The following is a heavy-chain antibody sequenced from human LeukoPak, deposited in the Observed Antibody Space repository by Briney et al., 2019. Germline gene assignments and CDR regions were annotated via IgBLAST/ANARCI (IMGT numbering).Heavy chain of an antibody. D-gene: IGHD3-22*01. Sequence: GESLKISCKGSGYSFTSYWIGWVRQMPGKGLEWMGIIYPGDSDTRYSPSFQGQVTISADKSISTAYLQWSSLKASDTAMYYCARHPYYYDSSGYYSYYYYYGMDVWGQGTTVTVSS. CDR3: ARHPYYYDSSGYYSYYYYYGMDV. CDR2: IYPGDSDT. V-gene: IGHV5-51*01. CDR1: GYSFTSYW. J-gene: IGHJ6*02.